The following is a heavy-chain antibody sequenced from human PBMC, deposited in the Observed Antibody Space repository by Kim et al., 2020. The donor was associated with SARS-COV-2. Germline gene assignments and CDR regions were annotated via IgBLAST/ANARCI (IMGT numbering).Heavy chain of an antibody. D-gene: IGHD1-26*01. CDR3: ARLPRATLIVGSYETDY. J-gene: IGHJ4*02. CDR2: IYPGDSDT. Sequence: GASLQISCKGSGYSFTDYWIGLVRQMSGKGLEYMGIIYPGDSDTKYSPSFQGRVTISADKSISTAYLQWNSLKASDTAMYYCARLPRATLIVGSYETDYWGQGTLVTVSS. CDR1: GYSFTDYW. V-gene: IGHV5-51*01.